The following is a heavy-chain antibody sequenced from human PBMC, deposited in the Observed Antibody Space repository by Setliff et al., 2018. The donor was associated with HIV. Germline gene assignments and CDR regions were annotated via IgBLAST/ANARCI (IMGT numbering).Heavy chain of an antibody. CDR3: ARDPRTDSSYAWFDS. J-gene: IGHJ5*01. Sequence: PGGSLRLSCAASGFSFSNYWMNWVRQVPGKGLEWVDNINQDGSEKKYVDSMKGRLTISRDNAKNSLYLQMTSLRAEDTALYFCARDPRTDSSYAWFDSWGQGTLVTVSS. CDR2: INQDGSEK. D-gene: IGHD6-6*01. CDR1: GFSFSNYW. V-gene: IGHV3-7*03.